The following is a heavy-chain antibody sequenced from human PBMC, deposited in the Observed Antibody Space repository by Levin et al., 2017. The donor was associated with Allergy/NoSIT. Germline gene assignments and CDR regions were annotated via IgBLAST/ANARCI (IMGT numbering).Heavy chain of an antibody. D-gene: IGHD3-16*01. V-gene: IGHV4-39*07. CDR1: GGSISSSSYY. Sequence: SETLSLTCTVSGGSISSSSYYWGWIRQPPGKGLEWIGSISYSGSTYYNASLKSRATITVNTSKNQISQKLSSVTDADTALYSCASDVREGGMIITPFFVSWGQGTLVTVSA. CDR3: ASDVREGGMIITPFFVS. CDR2: ISYSGST. J-gene: IGHJ4*02.